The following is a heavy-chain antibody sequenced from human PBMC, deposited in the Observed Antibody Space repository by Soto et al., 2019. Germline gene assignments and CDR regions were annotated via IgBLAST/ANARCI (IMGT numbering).Heavy chain of an antibody. CDR2: IWYDGSNK. Sequence: GGSLRLSCAASGFTFSSYGMHWVRQAPGKGLEWVAVIWYDGSNKYYADSVKGRFTISRDNSKNTLYLQMNSLRAEDTAVYYCARVAEMVYALDAFDIWGQGTMVTVSS. CDR1: GFTFSSYG. V-gene: IGHV3-33*01. J-gene: IGHJ3*02. CDR3: ARVAEMVYALDAFDI. D-gene: IGHD2-8*01.